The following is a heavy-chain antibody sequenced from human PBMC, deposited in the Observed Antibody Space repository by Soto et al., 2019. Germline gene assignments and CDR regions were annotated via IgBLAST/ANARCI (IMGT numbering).Heavy chain of an antibody. V-gene: IGHV1-18*04. Sequence: ASVKVSCKASGYTFTSYGISWVRQAPGQGLEWMGWISAYNGNTNYAQKLQGRVTMTTDTSTSTAYMELRSLRSDDTAVYYCARDASSWTVTYYYYYGMDVWGQGTTVTVSS. J-gene: IGHJ6*02. D-gene: IGHD4-17*01. CDR1: GYTFTSYG. CDR3: ARDASSWTVTYYYYYGMDV. CDR2: ISAYNGNT.